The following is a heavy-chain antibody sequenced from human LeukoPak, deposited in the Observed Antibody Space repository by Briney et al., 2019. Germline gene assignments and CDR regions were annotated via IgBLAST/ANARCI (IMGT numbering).Heavy chain of an antibody. V-gene: IGHV4-34*01. CDR3: ATVVVPAAIGSYWFDP. J-gene: IGHJ5*02. CDR1: GGSFSGYY. CDR2: INHSGST. D-gene: IGHD2-2*01. Sequence: PSETLSLTCAVYGGSFSGYYWSWIRQPPGKGLEWIGEINHSGSTNYNPSLKNRVTISVDTSKNQFSLKLSSVTAANTAVYYCATVVVPAAIGSYWFDPWGQGTLVTVSS.